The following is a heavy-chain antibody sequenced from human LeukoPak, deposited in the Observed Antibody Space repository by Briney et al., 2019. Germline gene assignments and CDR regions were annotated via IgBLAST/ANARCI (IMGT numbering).Heavy chain of an antibody. D-gene: IGHD1-20*01. Sequence: SETLSLTCAVYGGSFSGYYWSWIRQPPGKGLEWIGEINHRRSTNYNPSLKSRVTMSVDTSKNQFSLKLSSVTAADTAVYYCARDLTGTTTYYYGMDVWGQGTTVTVSS. CDR1: GGSFSGYY. J-gene: IGHJ6*02. CDR2: INHRRST. V-gene: IGHV4-34*01. CDR3: ARDLTGTTTYYYGMDV.